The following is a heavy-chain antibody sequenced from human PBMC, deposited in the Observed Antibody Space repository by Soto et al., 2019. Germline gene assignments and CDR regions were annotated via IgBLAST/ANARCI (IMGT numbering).Heavy chain of an antibody. CDR2: ISSSSSYI. D-gene: IGHD5-12*01. J-gene: IGHJ4*02. V-gene: IGHV3-21*01. CDR1: GFTFSSYS. Sequence: EVQLVESGGGLVQPGGSLRLSCAASGFTFSSYSMNWVRQAPGKGLEWVSSISSSSSYIYYADSVKGRFTISRDNAKNSLYLQMTSLRAEDTAVYYCAREVSKYSGYDFDYWGQGTLVTVSS. CDR3: AREVSKYSGYDFDY.